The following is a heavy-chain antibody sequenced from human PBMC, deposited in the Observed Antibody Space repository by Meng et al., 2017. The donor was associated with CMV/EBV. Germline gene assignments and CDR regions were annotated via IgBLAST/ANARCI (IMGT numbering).Heavy chain of an antibody. CDR1: GGSVSSGSYY. J-gene: IGHJ6*02. CDR2: IYYSGST. CDR3: ARGYCSGGSCYRGYYYGMDV. V-gene: IGHV4-61*01. D-gene: IGHD2-15*01. Sequence: SETLSLTCTVSGGSVSSGSYYWSRIRQPPGKGLEWIGYIYYSGSTNYNPSLKSRVTISVDTSKNQFSLKLSSVTAADTAVYYCARGYCSGGSCYRGYYYGMDVWGQGTTVTVSS.